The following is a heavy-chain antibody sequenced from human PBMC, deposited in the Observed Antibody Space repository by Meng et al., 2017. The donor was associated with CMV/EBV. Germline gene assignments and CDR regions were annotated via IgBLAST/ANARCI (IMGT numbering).Heavy chain of an antibody. Sequence: ASVKVSCKASGYTFTGYYMHWVRQAPGQGLERMGWINPNSGGTNYAQKFQGRVTMTRDTSISTAYMELSRLRSDDTAVYYCAREGVVVVPAALTSGDAFDIWGQGTMVTVSS. CDR2: INPNSGGT. J-gene: IGHJ3*02. CDR1: GYTFTGYY. D-gene: IGHD2-2*01. V-gene: IGHV1-2*02. CDR3: AREGVVVVPAALTSGDAFDI.